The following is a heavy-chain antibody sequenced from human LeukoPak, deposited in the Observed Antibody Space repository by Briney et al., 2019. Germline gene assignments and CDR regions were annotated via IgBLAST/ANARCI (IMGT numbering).Heavy chain of an antibody. CDR1: GGSISSSSYY. Sequence: SETLSLTCTVSGGSISSSSYYWGWIRQPPGKGLEWIGSIYYSGSTYYNPSLKSRVTISVDTSKNQFSLKLSSVTAADTAVYYCARDRSGYDPVDYWGQGTLVTVSS. J-gene: IGHJ4*02. CDR3: ARDRSGYDPVDY. D-gene: IGHD5-12*01. V-gene: IGHV4-39*07. CDR2: IYYSGST.